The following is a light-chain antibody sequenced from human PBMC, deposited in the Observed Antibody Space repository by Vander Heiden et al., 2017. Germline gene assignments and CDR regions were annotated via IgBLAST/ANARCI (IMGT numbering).Light chain of an antibody. CDR3: QVWDTTSDHVV. Sequence: SYVLAQPPSVSVAPGQTGRVTCGGNNVGRKGVDWYQQGEGQAPVLVVYDETDRPSGIPERSSGSKSGNTASLTISWVEAGDEADYYWQVWDTTSDHVVFGGGTKLTVL. CDR1: NVGRKG. J-gene: IGLJ3*02. V-gene: IGLV3-21*02. CDR2: DET.